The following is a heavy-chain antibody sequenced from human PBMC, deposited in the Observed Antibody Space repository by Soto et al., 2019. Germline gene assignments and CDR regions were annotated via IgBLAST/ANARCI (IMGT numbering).Heavy chain of an antibody. J-gene: IGHJ4*02. CDR1: GGSFSGYY. D-gene: IGHD3-22*01. Sequence: QVQLQQWGAGLLKPSETLSLTCAVYGGSFSGYYWSWIRQPPGKGLEWIGEINHSGSTNYNPSLKSRVTISVDTSKSQFSLKLSSVTAADTAVYYCARGKRSSGYFDYWGQGTLVTVSS. CDR3: ARGKRSSGYFDY. V-gene: IGHV4-34*01. CDR2: INHSGST.